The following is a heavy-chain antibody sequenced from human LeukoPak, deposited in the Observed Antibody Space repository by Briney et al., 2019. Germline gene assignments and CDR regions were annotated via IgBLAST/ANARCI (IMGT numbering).Heavy chain of an antibody. Sequence: GGSLRLSCAASGFTFSSYWMHWVRQAPGKGLVWVSRINSDGSSTSYADSVKGRFTISRDNAKNTLYLQMNSLRAEDTAVHYCARDSSYYDFWSGYTTEIDYWGQGTLVTVSS. V-gene: IGHV3-74*01. J-gene: IGHJ4*02. CDR1: GFTFSSYW. CDR2: INSDGSST. D-gene: IGHD3-3*01. CDR3: ARDSSYYDFWSGYTTEIDY.